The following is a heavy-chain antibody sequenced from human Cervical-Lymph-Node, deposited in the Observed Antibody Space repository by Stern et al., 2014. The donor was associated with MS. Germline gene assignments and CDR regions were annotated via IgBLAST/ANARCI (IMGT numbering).Heavy chain of an antibody. CDR2: FYHSGGT. Sequence: QVQLQESGPGLVKPSETLSLTCTVSGGSTSSYYWSWIRQSPGQSPGQGLEWIGYFYHSGGTNYNSALKGRVILSLAMSKNEIARKMGSVPAADTGVYYCARHVGSGWNGAAFAIWGRGTLVTVSS. CDR3: ARHVGSGWNGAAFAI. V-gene: IGHV4-59*08. J-gene: IGHJ3*02. CDR1: GGSTSSYY. D-gene: IGHD6-19*01.